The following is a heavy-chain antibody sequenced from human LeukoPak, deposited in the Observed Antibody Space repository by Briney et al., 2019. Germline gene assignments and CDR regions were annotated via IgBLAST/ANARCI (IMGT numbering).Heavy chain of an antibody. D-gene: IGHD2-21*01. J-gene: IGHJ4*02. CDR1: GFTFSSYG. CDR3: AKDQPLVKYYFDY. V-gene: IGHV3-33*06. CDR2: IWYDGSNK. Sequence: PGGSPRLSCAASGFTFSSYGMHWVRQAPGKGLEWVAVIWYDGSNKYYADSVKGRFTISRDNSENTLYLQMNSLRAEDTAVYYCAKDQPLVKYYFDYGGQGTLVTVSS.